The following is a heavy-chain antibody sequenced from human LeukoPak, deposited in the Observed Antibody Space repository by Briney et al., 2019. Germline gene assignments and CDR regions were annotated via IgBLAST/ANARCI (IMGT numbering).Heavy chain of an antibody. D-gene: IGHD3-22*01. J-gene: IGHJ4*02. Sequence: ASVKVSCKASGYTFTVYYIHWVRQAPGQGLEWMGWINPNSGGTNYAQKFQGRVTMTRDTSISTAYLELSRLTSDDTAVYYCARDLRGSVTVIPYWGQGTLVTVPS. CDR2: INPNSGGT. CDR1: GYTFTVYY. CDR3: ARDLRGSVTVIPY. V-gene: IGHV1-2*02.